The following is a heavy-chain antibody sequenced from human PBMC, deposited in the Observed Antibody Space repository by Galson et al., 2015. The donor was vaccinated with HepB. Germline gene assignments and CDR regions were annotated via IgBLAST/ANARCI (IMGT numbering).Heavy chain of an antibody. CDR3: AKDPSHTRAQYYCYMDV. CDR1: GFTFSSFA. J-gene: IGHJ6*03. V-gene: IGHV3-23*01. Sequence: SLRLSCAASGFTFSSFAMNWVRQAPGKGLQWVSGITGSGGNTYYANSVKGRFTISRDSSKNTLYLQMNSLRTEDMAVYYCAKDPSHTRAQYYCYMDVWGKGTTVTVSS. CDR2: ITGSGGNT.